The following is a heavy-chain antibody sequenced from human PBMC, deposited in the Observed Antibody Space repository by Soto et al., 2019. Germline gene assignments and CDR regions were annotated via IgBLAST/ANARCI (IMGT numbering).Heavy chain of an antibody. J-gene: IGHJ4*02. CDR1: GGSISSGAYS. D-gene: IGHD5-18*01. V-gene: IGHV4-30-2*01. CDR3: ARAFTAMGLFDN. CDR2: LYHGGAT. Sequence: PSETLSLTCAPAGGSISSGAYSCRWIRQPPGKGLEWIGYLYHGGATYSNPSLQNRVTISGDWSKNQCSLKLNSVTAADTAVYYCARAFTAMGLFDNWGPGILVTVSS.